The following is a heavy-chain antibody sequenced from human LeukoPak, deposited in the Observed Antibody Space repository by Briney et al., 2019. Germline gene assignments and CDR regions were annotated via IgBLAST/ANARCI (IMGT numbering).Heavy chain of an antibody. CDR2: ISGSGGST. D-gene: IGHD6-19*01. V-gene: IGHV3-23*01. Sequence: PRGSLRLSCAASGFTFSSYAMSWVRQAPGKGLEWVSAISGSGGSTYYADSVKGRFTISRDNSKNTLYLQMNSLRAEDTAVYYCAKAGQWLVTPDYFDYWGQGTLVTVSS. CDR1: GFTFSSYA. CDR3: AKAGQWLVTPDYFDY. J-gene: IGHJ4*02.